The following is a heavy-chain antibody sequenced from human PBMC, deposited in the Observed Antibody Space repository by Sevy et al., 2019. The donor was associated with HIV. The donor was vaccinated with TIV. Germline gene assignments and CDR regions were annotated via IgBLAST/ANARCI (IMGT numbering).Heavy chain of an antibody. Sequence: GGSLRLSCVASGFTFSNYGIHWVRQAPGKGLEWVTFIRFDGSNKYYADSVQGRFTISRDNSKNTLYLQMNSLRPEDTGLFYWAKDGHEFRFYPRWFDPWGQGTLVTVSS. D-gene: IGHD3-10*01. V-gene: IGHV3-30*02. CDR1: GFTFSNYG. CDR3: AKDGHEFRFYPRWFDP. J-gene: IGHJ5*02. CDR2: IRFDGSNK.